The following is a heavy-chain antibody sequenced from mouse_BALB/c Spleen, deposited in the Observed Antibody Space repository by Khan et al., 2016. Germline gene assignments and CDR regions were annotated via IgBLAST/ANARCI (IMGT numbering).Heavy chain of an antibody. D-gene: IGHD4-1*02. Sequence: EVKLEVSGGGLVQPGGSMKLSCVASGFTFSNYWMNWVRQSPEKGLEWVAEIRLKSNNYATHYAVSVKGRFTISRDDSISSVYLQMNNLRAEDTGIYYCTPNWDEGDAMEYWGQGPSVTVSS. CDR1: GFTFSNYW. CDR3: TPNWDEGDAMEY. J-gene: IGHJ4*01. CDR2: IRLKSNNYAT. V-gene: IGHV6-6*02.